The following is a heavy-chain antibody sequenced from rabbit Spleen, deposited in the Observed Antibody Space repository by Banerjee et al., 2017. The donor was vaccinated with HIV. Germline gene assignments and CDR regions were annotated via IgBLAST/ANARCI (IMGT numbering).Heavy chain of an antibody. CDR3: AREGGTGGQFDL. V-gene: IGHV1S43*01. J-gene: IGHJ4*01. CDR1: GFSFSTSYY. Sequence: QSLEESGGDLVKPGASLTLTCTASGFSFSTSYYMCWVRQAPGKGLDWIACIYNGDGTTWYANWVNGRFTISRSTNLNTVDLKMTSLTAADTATYFCAREGGTGGQFDLWGQGTLVTVS. CDR2: IYNGDGTT. D-gene: IGHD7-1*01.